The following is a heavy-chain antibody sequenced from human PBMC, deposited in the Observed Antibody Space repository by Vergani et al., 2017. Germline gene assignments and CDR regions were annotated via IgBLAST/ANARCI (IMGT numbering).Heavy chain of an antibody. CDR3: ARHVGYGDSNYPGDWFDP. Sequence: QVQLQESGPGLVKPSETLSLTCTVSNDSVSNTFYYWGWIRQTPGKGLEWIGTVYQSGSTYYNPAFRGQAAISVDKSKSQLLLRLTSVTAADTALYYCARHVGYGDSNYPGDWFDPWGQGTLVTVSS. J-gene: IGHJ5*02. V-gene: IGHV4-39*01. D-gene: IGHD4-17*01. CDR1: NDSVSNTFYY. CDR2: VYQSGST.